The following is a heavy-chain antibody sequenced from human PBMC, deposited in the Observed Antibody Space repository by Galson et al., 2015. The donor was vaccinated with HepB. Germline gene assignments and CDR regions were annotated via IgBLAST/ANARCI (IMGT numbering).Heavy chain of an antibody. CDR2: ISYDGRQK. J-gene: IGHJ4*02. V-gene: IGHV3-30*03. CDR1: GFTFSRHG. CDR3: ARGGYYISQDTFDY. D-gene: IGHD3-3*01. Sequence: SLRLSCAASGFTFSRHGMHWVRQAPGKGLEWVAVISYDGRQKHYAEFVKGRITISRDNSKNTLYLQMNSLRVEDTAVYYCARGGYYISQDTFDYWGQGTLVIVSS.